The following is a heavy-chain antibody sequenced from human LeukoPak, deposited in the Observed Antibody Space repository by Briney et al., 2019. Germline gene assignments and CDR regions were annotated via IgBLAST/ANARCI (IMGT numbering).Heavy chain of an antibody. D-gene: IGHD3-10*01. J-gene: IGHJ4*02. CDR1: GFTFDDYT. CDR3: AKGTGRHYGSGSSVHYFDY. Sequence: GGSLRLSCAASGFTFDDYTMHWVRQAPGKGLEWVSLITWDGTSTYYADSLKGRFTISRDNSKNSLYLQMNSLRGEDTALYYCAKGTGRHYGSGSSVHYFDYWGQGTLVTVSS. CDR2: ITWDGTST. V-gene: IGHV3-43*01.